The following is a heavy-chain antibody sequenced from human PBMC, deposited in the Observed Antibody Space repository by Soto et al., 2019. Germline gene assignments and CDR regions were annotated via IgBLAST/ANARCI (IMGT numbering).Heavy chain of an antibody. CDR3: VRGGYYYDNNGAFDV. D-gene: IGHD3-22*01. J-gene: IGHJ3*01. CDR2: FYYPGRT. CDR1: CCYISTYC. Sequence: PTGTLSITCNVSCCYISTYCWSWFRQPPGKGLEWITYFYYPGRTDYNPSLKSRVTISVDTSRDQFSLKLSSVTAADTAVYYCVRGGYYYDNNGAFDVWGPGTMVTVS. V-gene: IGHV4-59*01.